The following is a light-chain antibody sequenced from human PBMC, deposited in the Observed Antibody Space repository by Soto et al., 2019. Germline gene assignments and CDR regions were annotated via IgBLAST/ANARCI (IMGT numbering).Light chain of an antibody. J-gene: IGKJ1*01. CDR3: QQYGSSGT. Sequence: EIELTQSPATLSLSPGERATLSCRASQSVGTYLTWYQQKPGQAPRLLIYGASNRATGIPDRFSGSGSGTDFTLTISRLEPEDFAVYYCQQYGSSGTFGQGTKVDIK. CDR2: GAS. CDR1: QSVGTY. V-gene: IGKV3-20*01.